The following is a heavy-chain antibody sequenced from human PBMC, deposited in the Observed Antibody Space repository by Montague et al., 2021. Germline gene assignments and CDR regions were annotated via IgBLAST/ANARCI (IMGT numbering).Heavy chain of an antibody. Sequence: CAISGDSDCVVGLSRKWEEQTPELQPALQGGSCLRLEKKNDYAVSVRGRVTTNPDTSKNQFSLQLNPVTPEDTAIYYCTSGREGNYNVMDVWGQGTTVTVSS. J-gene: IGHJ6*02. CDR3: TSGREGNYNVMDV. V-gene: IGHV6-1*01. D-gene: IGHD1-1*01. CDR1: GDSDCVVGLS. CDR2: SCLRLEKKN.